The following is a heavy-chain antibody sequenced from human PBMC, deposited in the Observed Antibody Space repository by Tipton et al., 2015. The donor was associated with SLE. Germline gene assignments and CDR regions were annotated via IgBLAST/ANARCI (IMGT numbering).Heavy chain of an antibody. J-gene: IGHJ4*02. D-gene: IGHD5-18*01. CDR1: GGSISSSYY. V-gene: IGHV4-39*07. CDR3: ARGGYSYGADY. CDR2: IYYSGST. Sequence: TLSLTCTVSGGSISSSYYWGWIRQPPGKGLEWIGSIYYSGSTYYNPSLKSRVTISVDKSKNQFSLKLSSVTAADTAVYYCARGGYSYGADYWGQGTLVTVSS.